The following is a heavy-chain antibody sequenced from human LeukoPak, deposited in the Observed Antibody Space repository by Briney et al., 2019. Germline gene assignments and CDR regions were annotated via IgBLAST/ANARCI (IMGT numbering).Heavy chain of an antibody. J-gene: IGHJ4*02. CDR3: ARRPHGYFDS. V-gene: IGHV4-39*01. CDR1: GGSITSSSSF. CDR2: IQYSGST. Sequence: SETLSLTCTVSGGSITSSSSFWDWIRQPPGEGLEWIGTIQYSGSTAYNPSLKSRVTISADTSKNQFSLKVTSVTAADTALYYCARRPHGYFDSWGQGTLVPVSS.